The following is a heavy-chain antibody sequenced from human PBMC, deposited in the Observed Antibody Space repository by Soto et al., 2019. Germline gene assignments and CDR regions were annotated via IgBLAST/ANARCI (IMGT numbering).Heavy chain of an antibody. J-gene: IGHJ4*02. CDR1: AFTFSSYA. CDR3: AKELRYQLHGFDY. Sequence: EGSLRLSCAASAFTFSSYAMSWVRQAPGQGLAWVSAISGSGGSTYYADSVKGRFTISRDNSTNTLYLQMNSLRAEDTAVYYCAKELRYQLHGFDYWGKGTLVTVSS. CDR2: ISGSGGST. D-gene: IGHD2-2*01. V-gene: IGHV3-23*01.